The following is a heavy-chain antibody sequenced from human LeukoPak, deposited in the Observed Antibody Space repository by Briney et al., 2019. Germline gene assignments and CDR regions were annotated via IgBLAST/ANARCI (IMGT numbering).Heavy chain of an antibody. CDR3: AREDDYSNYDRFDP. D-gene: IGHD4-11*01. J-gene: IGHJ5*02. V-gene: IGHV4-61*02. Sequence: SQTLSLTCTVSGGSISSGDHYWSWIRQPPGKGLEWIGRIYTSGSTNYNPSLKSRVTMSVDTSKNQFSLKLSSVTAADTAVYYCAREDDYSNYDRFDPWGQGTLVTVSS. CDR1: GGSISSGDHY. CDR2: IYTSGST.